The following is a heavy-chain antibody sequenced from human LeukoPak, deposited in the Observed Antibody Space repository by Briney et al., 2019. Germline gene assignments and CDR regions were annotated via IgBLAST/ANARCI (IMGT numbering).Heavy chain of an antibody. CDR1: GGSVTSINW. J-gene: IGHJ4*02. D-gene: IGHD3-3*01. Sequence: PSETLSLTCDVSGGSVTSINWWTWVRQPPGKGLEWIGEVHLDGRTNYNPSLKSRLIMSVDLPENHISLKLTSVTAANTAAYYCAREGGFYRPLDYSGQGTLVTVSS. CDR2: VHLDGRT. V-gene: IGHV4-4*02. CDR3: AREGGFYRPLDY.